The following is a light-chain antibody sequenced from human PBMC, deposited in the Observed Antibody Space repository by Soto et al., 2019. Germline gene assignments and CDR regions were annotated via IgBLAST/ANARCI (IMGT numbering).Light chain of an antibody. Sequence: QDVVTQEPSLTVSPGGTVTLTCASNTGAVTSGHYPNWFQQKPGQAPRTLIYETSNKHSWTPARFSGSLLGGKAALTLSGVQPEDEAEYYCLLYYGGAHWVFGGGTKLTVL. CDR1: TGAVTSGHY. CDR2: ETS. J-gene: IGLJ3*02. CDR3: LLYYGGAHWV. V-gene: IGLV7-43*01.